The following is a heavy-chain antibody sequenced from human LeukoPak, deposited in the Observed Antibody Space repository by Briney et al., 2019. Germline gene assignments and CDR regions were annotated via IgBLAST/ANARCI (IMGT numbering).Heavy chain of an antibody. CDR3: ARDLSYYDSSVGY. CDR2: IYSSGST. Sequence: SETLSLTCTVSGGSISSSSYYWGWIRQPPGKGLEWIGNIYSSGSTYYNASLQSRVTISIDTSKNQFSLKLSSVTAADTAVYYCARDLSYYDSSVGYWGQGTLVTVSS. V-gene: IGHV4-39*07. D-gene: IGHD3-22*01. J-gene: IGHJ4*02. CDR1: GGSISSSSYY.